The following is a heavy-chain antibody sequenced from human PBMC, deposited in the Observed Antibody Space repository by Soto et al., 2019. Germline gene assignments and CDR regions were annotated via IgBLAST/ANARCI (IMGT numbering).Heavy chain of an antibody. Sequence: QVQLVQSGPEMKKPGASVKLSCKASGYTFTTYSMHWVRQAPGQRLEWMGWIHAGNGNTEHSQKFQGRVTITRDTSASTAYLELGSLRSEDTAVYYCARAACSSTSCYNYYAYGMDVWSQGTAVTVS. J-gene: IGHJ6*02. V-gene: IGHV1-3*01. CDR1: GYTFTTYS. CDR2: IHAGNGNT. D-gene: IGHD2-2*01. CDR3: ARAACSSTSCYNYYAYGMDV.